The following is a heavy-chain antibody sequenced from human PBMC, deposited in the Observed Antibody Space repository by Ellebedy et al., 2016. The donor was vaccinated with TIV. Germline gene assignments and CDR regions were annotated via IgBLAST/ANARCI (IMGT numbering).Heavy chain of an antibody. D-gene: IGHD4-17*01. J-gene: IGHJ5*02. V-gene: IGHV3-7*01. CDR2: IRQEGDEI. CDR1: GFNFRSYW. CDR3: ARRASYGDYAVQVNPWFDP. Sequence: GESLKISCAASGFNFRSYWMTWVRQAPGKGLEWVAKIRQEGDEIYYVESVKGRVTISRDNAKNELFLQMNSLRVEDTAVYYCARRASYGDYAVQVNPWFDPWGQGTLVTVSS.